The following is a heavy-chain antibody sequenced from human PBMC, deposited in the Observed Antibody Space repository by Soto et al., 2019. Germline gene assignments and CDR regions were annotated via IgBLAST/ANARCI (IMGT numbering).Heavy chain of an antibody. CDR2: IIPILGIA. J-gene: IGHJ5*02. CDR1: GGTFSSYT. D-gene: IGHD2-2*01. V-gene: IGHV1-69*08. CDR3: ARDSCSSTSCYAPSWFDP. Sequence: QVQLVQSGAEVKKPGSSVKVSCKASGGTFSSYTISWVRQAPGQGLEWMGRIIPILGIANYAQKFQGRVTTTADKATSTAYMELSSLRSDDTAVYYCARDSCSSTSCYAPSWFDPWGQGTLVTVSS.